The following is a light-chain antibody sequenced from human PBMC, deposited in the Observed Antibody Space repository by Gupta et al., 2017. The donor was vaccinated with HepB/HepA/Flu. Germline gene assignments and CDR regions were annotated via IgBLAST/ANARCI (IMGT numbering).Light chain of an antibody. J-gene: IGLJ3*02. CDR3: AAWDDILNGLV. V-gene: IGLV1-36*01. CDR2: YDD. CDR1: WSNIGYNT. Sequence: QSGVTQPPSVSEAPTQRVTISCSGSWSNIGYNTVNWYQQLPGKAPKLLMYYDDLLPSGVSDRVSVSKSGTSASLTIIGYQSRDKSYYYGAAWDDILNGLVFGGGTELTVL.